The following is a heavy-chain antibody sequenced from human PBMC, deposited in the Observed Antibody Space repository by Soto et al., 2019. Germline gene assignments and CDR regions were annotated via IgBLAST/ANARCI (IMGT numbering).Heavy chain of an antibody. V-gene: IGHV1-2*02. CDR3: ARVAIRNRTTYGMDV. J-gene: IGHJ6*02. Sequence: QVQLVQSGAEVKKPGASVKVSCKASGYTFTGYYMHWVRQAPGQGLEWMGWINPNSGGTNYAQKFQGRVTMTRDTSISTAYMELSRLRSDDTAVYYCARVAIRNRTTYGMDVWGQGTTVTVSS. D-gene: IGHD1-1*01. CDR2: INPNSGGT. CDR1: GYTFTGYY.